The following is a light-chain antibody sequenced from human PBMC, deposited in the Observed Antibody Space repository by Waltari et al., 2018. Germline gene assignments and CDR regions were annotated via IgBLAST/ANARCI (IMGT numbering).Light chain of an antibody. J-gene: IGLJ2*01. V-gene: IGLV4-69*01. CDR2: LNSDGRH. CDR1: RGHSSYA. CDR3: QTWGTGIQDVV. Sequence: QLVLTQSPSASASLGAPVKPTCTLRRGHSSYAIAWHQQPPETGPRYSMKLNSDGRHSTGDGIPDRFSGSSSGAERYLTISSPQSEDEADYYCQTWGTGIQDVVFGGGTKLTVL.